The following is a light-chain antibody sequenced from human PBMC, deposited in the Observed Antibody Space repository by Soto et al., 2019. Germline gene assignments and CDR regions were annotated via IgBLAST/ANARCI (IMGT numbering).Light chain of an antibody. CDR2: DAS. CDR3: QQGTDWPPGT. V-gene: IGKV3-11*01. Sequence: EIVLTQSPATLSLSPGERVTLSCRASQSVSTFLAWYQQKPGQAPRLLIYDASNRASGIPARFRGSGSGTDFSLTISSLEPKDLAVYYCQQGTDWPPGTFGQGTKVEIK. CDR1: QSVSTF. J-gene: IGKJ1*01.